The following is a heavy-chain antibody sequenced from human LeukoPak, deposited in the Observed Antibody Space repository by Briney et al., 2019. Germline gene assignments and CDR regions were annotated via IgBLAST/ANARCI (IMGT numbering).Heavy chain of an antibody. Sequence: ASVKVSCKASGYTFTGYYMHWVRQAPGQGLEWMGRINPNSGGTNYAQKFQGRVTMTRDTSISTAYMEPSRLRSDDTAVYYCASGLTVAGTFDIWGQGTMVTVSS. CDR1: GYTFTGYY. D-gene: IGHD6-19*01. CDR3: ASGLTVAGTFDI. V-gene: IGHV1-2*06. J-gene: IGHJ3*02. CDR2: INPNSGGT.